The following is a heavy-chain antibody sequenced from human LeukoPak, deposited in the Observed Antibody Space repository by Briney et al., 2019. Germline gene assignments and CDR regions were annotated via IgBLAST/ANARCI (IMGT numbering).Heavy chain of an antibody. CDR3: AREYSSSSGKALDY. Sequence: PGGPLRLSCAASGFTFSSYGMHWVRQAPGKGLEWVAFIRYDGSNKYYADSVKGRFTISRDNAKDTLYLQMNSLRDEDTAVYYCAREYSSSSGKALDYWGQGTLVTVSS. D-gene: IGHD6-6*01. J-gene: IGHJ4*02. CDR1: GFTFSSYG. V-gene: IGHV3-30*02. CDR2: IRYDGSNK.